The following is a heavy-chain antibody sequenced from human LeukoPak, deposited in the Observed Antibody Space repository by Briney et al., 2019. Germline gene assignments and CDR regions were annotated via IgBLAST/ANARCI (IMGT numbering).Heavy chain of an antibody. J-gene: IGHJ4*02. CDR1: GYSFTSYW. V-gene: IGHV5-51*01. CDR3: ARRYTAMAPDY. CDR2: IYPGDSDT. D-gene: IGHD5-18*01. Sequence: GESLQISCKGSGYSFTSYWIGWVRQMPGKGLEWMGIIYPGDSDTRYRPSFQGQVTISADKSISTAYLQWSSLKASDTAMYYCARRYTAMAPDYWGQGTLVTVSS.